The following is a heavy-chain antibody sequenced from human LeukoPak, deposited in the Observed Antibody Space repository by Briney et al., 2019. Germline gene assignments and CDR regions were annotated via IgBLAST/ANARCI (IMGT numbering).Heavy chain of an antibody. D-gene: IGHD3-10*01. CDR1: GGSISSYY. CDR3: ARACTDYGSGADY. CDR2: IYYRGST. J-gene: IGHJ4*02. Sequence: PSETLSLTCTVSGGSISSYYWSWIRQPPGKGLEWIGYIYYRGSTNYNPSLKSRVTISVDTSKNQFSLKLSSVTAADTAVYYCARACTDYGSGADYWGQGTLVTVSS. V-gene: IGHV4-59*08.